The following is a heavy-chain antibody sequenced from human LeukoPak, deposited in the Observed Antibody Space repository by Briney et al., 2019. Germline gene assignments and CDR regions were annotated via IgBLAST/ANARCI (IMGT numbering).Heavy chain of an antibody. Sequence: PGGSLRLSCAASGFTFSDYYMSWIRQAPGKGLEWVSYISSSGSTIYYADSVKGRFTISRDNAKNSLYLQMNSLRAEDTAVYYCARDRLDFWSGKYYYYGMDVWGQGTTVTVS. J-gene: IGHJ6*02. D-gene: IGHD3-3*01. V-gene: IGHV3-11*01. CDR2: ISSSGSTI. CDR3: ARDRLDFWSGKYYYYGMDV. CDR1: GFTFSDYY.